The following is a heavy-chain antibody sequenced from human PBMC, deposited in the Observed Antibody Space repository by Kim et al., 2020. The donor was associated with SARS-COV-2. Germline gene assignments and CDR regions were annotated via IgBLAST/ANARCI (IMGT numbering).Heavy chain of an antibody. V-gene: IGHV7-4-1*02. CDR1: GYTFTSYA. D-gene: IGHD6-6*01. CDR2: INTNTGNP. CDR3: ARVRSSSSGLRSSWGGY. Sequence: ASVNVSCKASGYTFTSYAMNWVRQAPGQGLEWMGWINTNTGNPTYAQGFTGRFVFSLDTSVSTAYLQISSLKAEDTAGYYCARVRSSSSGLRSSWGGYWGQGTLVTVSS. J-gene: IGHJ4*02.